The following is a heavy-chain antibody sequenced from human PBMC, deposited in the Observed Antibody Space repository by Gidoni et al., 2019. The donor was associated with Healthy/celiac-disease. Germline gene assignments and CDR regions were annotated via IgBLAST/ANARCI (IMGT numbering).Heavy chain of an antibody. CDR1: GFTFSSYA. Sequence: GFTFSSYAMHWVRQAPGKGLEWVAVISYDGSNKYYADSVKGRFTISRDNSKNTLYLQMNSLRAEDTAVYYCASARGFGVARPCDYWGQGTLVTVSS. CDR3: ASARGFGVARPCDY. V-gene: IGHV3-30-3*01. D-gene: IGHD3-3*01. J-gene: IGHJ4*02. CDR2: ISYDGSNK.